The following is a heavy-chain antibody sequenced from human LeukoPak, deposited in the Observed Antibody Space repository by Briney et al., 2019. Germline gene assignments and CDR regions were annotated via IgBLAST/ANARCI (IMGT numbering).Heavy chain of an antibody. Sequence: GDSLKIACKGSGYSFTSYWIGWARQMPGKGLEWMGIIYPGDSDTRYSPSFQGQVTISADKSLTTAYLQWSSLKASDTAMYYCARGFGSTWLEYWGQGTLVTVSS. CDR3: ARGFGSTWLEY. CDR1: GYSFTSYW. D-gene: IGHD6-13*01. V-gene: IGHV5-51*01. CDR2: IYPGDSDT. J-gene: IGHJ1*01.